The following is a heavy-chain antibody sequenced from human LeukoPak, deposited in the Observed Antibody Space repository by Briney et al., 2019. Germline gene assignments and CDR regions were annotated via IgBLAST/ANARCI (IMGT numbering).Heavy chain of an antibody. J-gene: IGHJ5*02. CDR3: ARGSYCYDSSGYSSGWFDP. D-gene: IGHD3-22*01. V-gene: IGHV4-59*11. Sequence: SETLSLTCTVSGGSISSHYWSWIRQPPGKGLEWIGYIYYSGSTNYNPSLKSRVTISADTSKNQFSLKLSSVTAADTAVYYCARGSYCYDSSGYSSGWFDPWGQGTLVTVSS. CDR1: GGSISSHY. CDR2: IYYSGST.